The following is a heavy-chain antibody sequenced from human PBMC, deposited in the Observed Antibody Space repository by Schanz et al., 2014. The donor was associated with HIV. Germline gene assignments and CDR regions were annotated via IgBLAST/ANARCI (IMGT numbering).Heavy chain of an antibody. D-gene: IGHD1-20*01. V-gene: IGHV3-21*01. CDR2: ISTSSTYI. J-gene: IGHJ4*02. CDR1: GFTFSSYN. CDR3: AKSLPIETATITYFDY. Sequence: EVQLVESGGGLVKPGGSLRLSCAASGFTFSSYNMNWVRQAPGKGLEWVSSISTSSTYIYYADSVKGRFTISRDNAKNSLFLQMNSLRAEDTAVYYCAKSLPIETATITYFDYWGQGTLVTVSS.